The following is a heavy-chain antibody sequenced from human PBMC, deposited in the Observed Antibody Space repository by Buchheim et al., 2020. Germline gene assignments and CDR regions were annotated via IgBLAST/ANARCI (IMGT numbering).Heavy chain of an antibody. D-gene: IGHD3-10*01. J-gene: IGHJ2*01. V-gene: IGHV1-46*03. CDR2: INPSGGST. CDR3: ARDSRPSSGTGLWHWYFDL. Sequence: QVQLVQSGAEVKKPGASVKVSCKASGYTFTSYYMHWVRQAPGQGLEWMGIINPSGGSTSYAQKFQGRVTMTRETSTGPADMELSSLRSEDTAVYYCARDSRPSSGTGLWHWYFDLWGRGTL. CDR1: GYTFTSYY.